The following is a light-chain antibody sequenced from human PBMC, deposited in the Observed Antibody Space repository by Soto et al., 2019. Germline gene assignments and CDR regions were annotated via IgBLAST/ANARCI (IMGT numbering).Light chain of an antibody. CDR1: QTISTY. CDR2: DAS. V-gene: IGKV1-39*01. J-gene: IGKJ2*01. Sequence: DIQMTQSPSSLSASVGDRVTITCRASQTISTYLNWYQQKPGKAPRLLIYDASSLLSGVPSRFSGSGSGTDFTLTIASLQPQDVSTYYGQQSDSTPYTFGQGIKVEI. CDR3: QQSDSTPYT.